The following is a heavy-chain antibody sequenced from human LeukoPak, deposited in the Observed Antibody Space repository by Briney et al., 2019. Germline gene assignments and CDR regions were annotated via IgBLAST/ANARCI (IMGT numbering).Heavy chain of an antibody. Sequence: ASVKVSCKASGYTFTGDYIHWVRQAPGQGPEWMGWINTNSGGTNYAQNFQGRVTMTRDTSISTAYMELSSLRSDDTAVYYCARGASITMIIVAITTGLDYWGQGTLVTVSS. CDR2: INTNSGGT. CDR1: GYTFTGDY. J-gene: IGHJ4*02. CDR3: ARGASITMIIVAITTGLDY. D-gene: IGHD3-22*01. V-gene: IGHV1-2*02.